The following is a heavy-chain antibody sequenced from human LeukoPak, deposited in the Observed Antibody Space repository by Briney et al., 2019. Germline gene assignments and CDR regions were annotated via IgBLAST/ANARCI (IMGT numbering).Heavy chain of an antibody. Sequence: ASVKVSCKASGGTFSSYAISWVRQAPGQGLEWMGGIIPIFGTANYAQKFQGRVTITADESTSTAYMELSSLRSEDTAVYYCARGPQYYDFWSGSSYYMDVWGKGTTVTVSS. CDR3: ARGPQYYDFWSGSSYYMDV. CDR2: IIPIFGTA. J-gene: IGHJ6*03. CDR1: GGTFSSYA. D-gene: IGHD3-3*01. V-gene: IGHV1-69*13.